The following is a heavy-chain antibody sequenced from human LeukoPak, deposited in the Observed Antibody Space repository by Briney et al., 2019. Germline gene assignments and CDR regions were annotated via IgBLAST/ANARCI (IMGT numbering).Heavy chain of an antibody. CDR2: ISGSGSTI. J-gene: IGHJ6*02. D-gene: IGHD3-16*01. CDR1: GFTFSSYE. CDR3: ARGDAGFYYGMDV. Sequence: GGSLRHSCAASGFTFSSYEMNWVRQAPGKGLEWVSYISGSGSTIYYADSVKGRFTISRDNAKNSLNLQMNSLRAEDTAVYYCARGDAGFYYGMDVWGQGTTVTVSS. V-gene: IGHV3-48*03.